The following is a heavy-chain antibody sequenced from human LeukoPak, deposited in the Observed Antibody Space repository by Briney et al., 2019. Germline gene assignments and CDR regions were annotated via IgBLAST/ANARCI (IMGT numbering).Heavy chain of an antibody. CDR3: ARQITMVRGVIGHYYYYGMDV. J-gene: IGHJ6*02. Sequence: GESLKISCKGSGYSFTSYWIGWVRQMPGKGLEWMGIIYPGDSDTRYSPSFQGRVTISADKSISTAYLQWSSLKASDTAMYYCARQITMVRGVIGHYYYYGMDVWGQGTTVTVSS. CDR1: GYSFTSYW. CDR2: IYPGDSDT. V-gene: IGHV5-51*01. D-gene: IGHD3-10*01.